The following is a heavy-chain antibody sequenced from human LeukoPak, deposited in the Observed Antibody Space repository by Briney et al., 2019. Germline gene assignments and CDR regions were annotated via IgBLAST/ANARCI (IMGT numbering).Heavy chain of an antibody. J-gene: IGHJ5*02. D-gene: IGHD5-12*01. Sequence: GGSLRLSCAASGFTFSGSAMHWVRQASGKGLEWVGRIRSKANSYATAYAASVKGRFTISRDNAKSTLHLQMNSLRAEDTAVYYCARDLDGYRSGDGAWGQGTLVTVSS. CDR1: GFTFSGSA. CDR3: ARDLDGYRSGDGA. CDR2: IRSKANSYAT. V-gene: IGHV3-73*01.